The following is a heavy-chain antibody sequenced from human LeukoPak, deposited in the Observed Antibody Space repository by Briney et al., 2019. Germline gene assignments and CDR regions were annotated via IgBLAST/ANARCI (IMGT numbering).Heavy chain of an antibody. CDR2: ISGNGGST. CDR3: ASQKENFYDSSGNK. D-gene: IGHD3-22*01. CDR1: GFTFSSSA. Sequence: GGSLRLSCAASGFTFSSSAMSWVRQAPGKGLEWVLAISGNGGSTYYADSVKGRFTISRDNSKNTLYMQMNSLRAEDTAVYFCASQKENFYDSSGNKWGQGTLVTVSS. J-gene: IGHJ4*02. V-gene: IGHV3-23*01.